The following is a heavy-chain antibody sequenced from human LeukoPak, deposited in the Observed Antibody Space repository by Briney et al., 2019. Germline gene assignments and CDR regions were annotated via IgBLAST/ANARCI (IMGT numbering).Heavy chain of an antibody. V-gene: IGHV4-39*01. CDR2: IYYSGST. CDR1: GGSISSSSYY. D-gene: IGHD3/OR15-3a*01. CDR3: ARQTGSGLFILP. J-gene: IGHJ4*02. Sequence: SETLSLTCTVSGGSISSSSYYWGWIRQPPGKGLEWIGSIYYSGSTYYNPSLKSRVTISVDTSKNQFSLKLSSVTAADTSVYYCARQTGSGLFILPGGQGTLVTVSS.